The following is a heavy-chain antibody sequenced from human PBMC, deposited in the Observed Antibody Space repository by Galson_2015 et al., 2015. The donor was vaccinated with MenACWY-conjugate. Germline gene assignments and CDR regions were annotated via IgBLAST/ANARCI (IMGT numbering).Heavy chain of an antibody. V-gene: IGHV4-4*02. CDR1: GASISSVNW. CDR2: IYHSGSI. Sequence: ETLSLTCAVSGASISSVNWWSWVRQPPGQGLEWIAEIYHSGSINYNPSLKSRVTMSVDKSKNQISLKLSSVTAADTAVYYCARAGALTYYFDYWGQGTLVSVSS. J-gene: IGHJ4*02. CDR3: ARAGALTYYFDY.